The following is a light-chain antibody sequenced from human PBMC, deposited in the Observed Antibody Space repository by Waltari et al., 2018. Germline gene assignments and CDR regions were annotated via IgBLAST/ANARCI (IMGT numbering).Light chain of an antibody. CDR1: KSISSW. CDR3: QQYNSYSTYT. J-gene: IGKJ2*01. V-gene: IGKV1-5*03. Sequence: DIQMTQSPSTLSASVGDRVTITCRAIKSISSWLAWYQQKPGQAPKLVIYKASSLESGVPSRFSGSGSGTEFTLTISSLQPDDFATYYCQQYNSYSTYTFGQGTKLEIK. CDR2: KAS.